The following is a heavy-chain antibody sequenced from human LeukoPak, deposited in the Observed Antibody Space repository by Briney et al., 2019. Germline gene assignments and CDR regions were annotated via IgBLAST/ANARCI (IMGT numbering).Heavy chain of an antibody. J-gene: IGHJ4*02. V-gene: IGHV3-23*01. D-gene: IGHD3-10*01. Sequence: PGGSLRLSCAASGFTFSSYAMNWVRRAPGKGLEWVSAISDSGGNTYYADSVKGRFTISRDNSKNTLYLQMNSLRAEDTAVYYCTKGRSNHYWGQGTLVTVST. CDR2: ISDSGGNT. CDR1: GFTFSSYA. CDR3: TKGRSNHY.